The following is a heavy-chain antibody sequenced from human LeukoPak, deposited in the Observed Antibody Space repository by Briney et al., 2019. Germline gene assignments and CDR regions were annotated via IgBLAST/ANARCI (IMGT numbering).Heavy chain of an antibody. CDR1: GGSFSGYY. D-gene: IGHD4-17*01. J-gene: IGHJ4*02. CDR3: ARPTYYYGDYDY. CDR2: INHSGST. V-gene: IGHV4-34*01. Sequence: PSETLSLTCAVYGGSFSGYYWSWIRQPPGKGLEWIGEINHSGSTNYNPSLKSRVTISVDTSKNQFSLKLSSVTAADTAVYYCARPTYYYGDYDYWGQGTLVTVSS.